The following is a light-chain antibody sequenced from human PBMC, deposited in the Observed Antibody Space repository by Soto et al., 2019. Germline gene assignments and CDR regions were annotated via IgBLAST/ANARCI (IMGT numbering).Light chain of an antibody. V-gene: IGKV2-28*01. Sequence: DIVMTQSPLSLPVTPGEPASISCRSSQSLLHSNGYNYLDWYLQKPGQSPQLLISLSSNRASGVPDRFSGSGSGRDFTLKISRVEAEDVGVYYCMQALQTPLTFGGGTKVEI. CDR3: MQALQTPLT. J-gene: IGKJ4*01. CDR2: LSS. CDR1: QSLLHSNGYNY.